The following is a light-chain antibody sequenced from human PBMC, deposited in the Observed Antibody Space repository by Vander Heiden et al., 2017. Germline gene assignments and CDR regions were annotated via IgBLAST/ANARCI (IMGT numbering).Light chain of an antibody. CDR1: QSVSSY. CDR2: DAS. CDR3: QQRSNCLFT. Sequence: EIVLTQSPATLSLSPGERATLFCRASQSVSSYLAWYQQKPGQAPRLLIYDASNRATGIPARFSGSGSGTDFTITISSLEPEDFAVYYCQQRSNCLFTFGQGTRLEIK. J-gene: IGKJ5*01. V-gene: IGKV3-11*01.